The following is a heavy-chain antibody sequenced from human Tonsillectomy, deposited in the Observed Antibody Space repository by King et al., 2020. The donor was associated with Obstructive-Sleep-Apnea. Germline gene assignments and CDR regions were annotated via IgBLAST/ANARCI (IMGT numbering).Heavy chain of an antibody. D-gene: IGHD3-9*01. CDR1: GYTFTSYG. CDR2: ISTSNGNT. CDR3: AGGGYDILAGYYAGRDVDFDY. Sequence: VQLVESGAEVKKPGASVRVSCKASGYTFTSYGISWVRQAPGQGLEWLGWISTSNGNTNYAQKLRGRVTMTTDTSTTTAYMELRSLRSDDTAVYYCAGGGYDILAGYYAGRDVDFDYWGQGTLVTVSS. V-gene: IGHV1-18*01. J-gene: IGHJ4*02.